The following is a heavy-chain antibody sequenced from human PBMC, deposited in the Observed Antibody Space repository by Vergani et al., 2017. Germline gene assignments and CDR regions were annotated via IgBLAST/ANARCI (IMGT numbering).Heavy chain of an antibody. J-gene: IGHJ6*03. CDR3: AKGAARGYYYYYYMDV. D-gene: IGHD6-6*01. CDR2: ISYDGSNK. V-gene: IGHV3-30*18. Sequence: QVQLVESGGGVVQPGRSLRLSCAASGFTFSSYGMHWVRQAPGKGLEWVAVISYDGSNKYYADSVKGRFTISRDNSKNTLYLQMNSMRAEDTAVYYCAKGAARGYYYYYYMDVWGKGP. CDR1: GFTFSSYG.